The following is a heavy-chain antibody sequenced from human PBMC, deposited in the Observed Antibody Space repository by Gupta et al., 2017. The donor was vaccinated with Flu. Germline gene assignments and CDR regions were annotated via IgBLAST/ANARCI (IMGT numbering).Heavy chain of an antibody. Sequence: EVQLVESGGGLVQPGRSLRLSCAASGLTFDDYAMHWVRQAPGKGLEWVSGISWNSGSINYADSVKGRFTISRDNAKNSLYLQMNSLRAEDTALYYCGKGDYYDSSGWVTDWGQGTLVTVSS. J-gene: IGHJ4*02. CDR2: ISWNSGSI. CDR1: GLTFDDYA. D-gene: IGHD3-22*01. CDR3: GKGDYYDSSGWVTD. V-gene: IGHV3-9*01.